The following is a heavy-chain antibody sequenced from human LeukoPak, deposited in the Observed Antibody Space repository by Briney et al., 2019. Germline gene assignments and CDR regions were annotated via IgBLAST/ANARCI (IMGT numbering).Heavy chain of an antibody. J-gene: IGHJ4*02. V-gene: IGHV3-64D*09. CDR3: AKGPTYDSLPYYFDY. Sequence: PGGSLRLSWSASGFTFSYYAVHWVRQAAGKGLEFVSGISSNGGSTYYADSLKGRFTVSRDNSNNTLYLQMSSLRAEDTAIYYCAKGPTYDSLPYYFDYWGQGTLVTVSS. CDR2: ISSNGGST. CDR1: GFTFSYYA. D-gene: IGHD3-22*01.